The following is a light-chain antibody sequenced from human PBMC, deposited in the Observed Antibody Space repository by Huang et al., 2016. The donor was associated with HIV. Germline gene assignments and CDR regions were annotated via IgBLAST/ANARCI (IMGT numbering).Light chain of an antibody. CDR2: KVY. V-gene: IGKV2-30*02. Sequence: DIVMTQSPLSLPVTLGQPASISCRSSQSLVHSDGNTYLSWFQQRPGQSPRRLIYKVYNRDSGVPDRFSGSGSGTDFTLKISRVEAEDVGVYYCMQGTHWPFWTFGQGTQVEIK. J-gene: IGKJ1*01. CDR3: MQGTHWPFWT. CDR1: QSLVHSDGNTY.